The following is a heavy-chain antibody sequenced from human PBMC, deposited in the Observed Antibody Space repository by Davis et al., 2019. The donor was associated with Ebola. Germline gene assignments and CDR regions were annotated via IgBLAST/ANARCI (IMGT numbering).Heavy chain of an antibody. Sequence: PGGSLRLSCAGSGFTFNFFAMRWVRQAPGQGLEWPSSIGGSSIITYYADSVRGRFTVSRDNSKNTLFLQMDSLSAEDKAIYFCAKANTLTSDFDHWGQGTLVTVSS. CDR1: GFTFNFFA. CDR2: IGGSSIIT. CDR3: AKANTLTSDFDH. V-gene: IGHV3-23*01. J-gene: IGHJ4*02. D-gene: IGHD4-17*01.